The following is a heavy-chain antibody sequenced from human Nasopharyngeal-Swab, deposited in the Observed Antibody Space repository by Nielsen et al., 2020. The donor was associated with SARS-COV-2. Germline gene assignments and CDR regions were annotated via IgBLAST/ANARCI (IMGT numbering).Heavy chain of an antibody. J-gene: IGHJ4*02. CDR3: AKDNWGIAVAGSIDY. V-gene: IGHV3-9*01. CDR2: ISWNSGSI. Sequence: SLKISCAASGFTFDDYAMHWVRQAPGKGLEWVSGISWNSGSIGYADSVKGRFTISRDNAKNSLYLQMNSLRAEDTAWYYCAKDNWGIAVAGSIDYWGQGTLVTVSS. D-gene: IGHD6-19*01. CDR1: GFTFDDYA.